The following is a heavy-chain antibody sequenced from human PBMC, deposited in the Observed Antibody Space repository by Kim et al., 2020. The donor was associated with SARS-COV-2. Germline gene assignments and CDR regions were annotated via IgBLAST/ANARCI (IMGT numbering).Heavy chain of an antibody. J-gene: IGHJ6*02. CDR1: GFTFSSYS. CDR3: ASPMGDDYVGLYGMDV. Sequence: GGSLRLSCAASGFTFSSYSMNWVRQAPGKGLEWVSSISSSSSYIYYADSVKGRFTISRDNAKNSLYLQMNSLRAEDTAVYYCASPMGDDYVGLYGMDVWGQGTTVTVSS. CDR2: ISSSSSYI. D-gene: IGHD4-17*01. V-gene: IGHV3-21*01.